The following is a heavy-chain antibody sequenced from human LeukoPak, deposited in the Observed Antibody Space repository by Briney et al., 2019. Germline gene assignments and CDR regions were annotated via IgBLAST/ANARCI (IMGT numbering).Heavy chain of an antibody. D-gene: IGHD2-21*02. J-gene: IGHJ3*02. V-gene: IGHV4-38-2*02. Sequence: SETLSLTCTVSHYSISSTYYWGWIRQPPGKGLEWIASIYHSGSTHYNPSLKSRVTISIDTPKNQFSLKMNSVTAADTAMYFCARVGKAYCGADCYPPGAFDIWGQGTMVIASS. CDR1: HYSISSTYY. CDR3: ARVGKAYCGADCYPPGAFDI. CDR2: IYHSGST.